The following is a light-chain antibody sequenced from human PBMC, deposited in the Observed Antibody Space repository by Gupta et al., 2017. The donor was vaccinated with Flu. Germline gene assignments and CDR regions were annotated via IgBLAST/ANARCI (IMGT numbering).Light chain of an antibody. CDR1: RTISTW. J-gene: IGKJ1*01. V-gene: IGKV1-12*01. CDR3: QQANSFPRT. Sequence: DNQMTQSPSSVSASVGDRVTITCRASRTISTWLAWYQQKPGKAPKLLIYSASRLQSGVPSRFSGSGSGTDFTLTISSLHPEDFAIYYCQQANSFPRTFGQGTKVEI. CDR2: SAS.